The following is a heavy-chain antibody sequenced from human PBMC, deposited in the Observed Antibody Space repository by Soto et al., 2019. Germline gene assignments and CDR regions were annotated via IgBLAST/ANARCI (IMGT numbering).Heavy chain of an antibody. CDR1: GFTFSSYA. CDR2: VSIGGST. V-gene: IGHV3-23*01. CDR3: AKRRRAGWHFEY. Sequence: RLSCAASGFTFSSYAMGWVRQGPGKGLEWVAVVSIGGSTNYADSVRGRFNISRDNSKNTLSLQMNSLTAEDTAVYFCAKRRRAGWHFEYWGEGALVTVSS. J-gene: IGHJ4*02.